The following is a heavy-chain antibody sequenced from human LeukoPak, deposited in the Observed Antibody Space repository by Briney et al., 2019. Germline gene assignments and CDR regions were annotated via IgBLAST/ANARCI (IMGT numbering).Heavy chain of an antibody. CDR1: GGTFSSYA. D-gene: IGHD1-26*01. V-gene: IGHV1-2*02. J-gene: IGHJ4*02. CDR2: INPNSGDT. CDR3: ARGSGSYLGLFDY. Sequence: ASVKVSCKASGGTFSSYAISWVRQAPGQGLEWMGWINPNSGDTNYAQKFQGRVTMTRDTSISTAYMELSRLTSDDTAVYYCARGSGSYLGLFDYWGQGTLVTVSS.